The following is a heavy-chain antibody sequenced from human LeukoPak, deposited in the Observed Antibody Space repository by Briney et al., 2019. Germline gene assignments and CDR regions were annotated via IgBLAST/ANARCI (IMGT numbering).Heavy chain of an antibody. D-gene: IGHD1-26*01. V-gene: IGHV4-61*08. CDR2: IYYNGSS. J-gene: IGHJ3*01. CDR1: GGSISSGGYY. CDR3: ARDLGYSGNYGAFDV. Sequence: SETLSLTCTVSGGSISSGGYYWSWIRQSPGKGLEWIGYIYYNGSSKYNPSLKSRVTISVDTSMNQFSLKLTSVTAADTAAYYCARDLGYSGNYGAFDVWGQGTTVTVSS.